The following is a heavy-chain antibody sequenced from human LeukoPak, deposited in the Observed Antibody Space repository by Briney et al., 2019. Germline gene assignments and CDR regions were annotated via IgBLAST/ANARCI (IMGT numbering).Heavy chain of an antibody. V-gene: IGHV3-21*01. Sequence: GGSLRLSCAASGFTFSSYNMNWVRQAPGKGLEWVSSITSSSTYIYYADSVKGRFTISRDNSKNTLYLQMNSLRAEDTAVYYCAKDLRSYSSSWYSDAFDIWGQGTMVTVSS. CDR1: GFTFSSYN. CDR2: ITSSSTYI. J-gene: IGHJ3*02. D-gene: IGHD6-13*01. CDR3: AKDLRSYSSSWYSDAFDI.